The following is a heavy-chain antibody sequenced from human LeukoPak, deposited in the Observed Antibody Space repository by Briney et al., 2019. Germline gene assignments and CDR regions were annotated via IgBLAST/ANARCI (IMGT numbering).Heavy chain of an antibody. V-gene: IGHV3-23*01. J-gene: IGHJ4*02. Sequence: GGSLRLSCVVSGLTFSNQWMHWVRQAPGKGLEWVSAISGSGGSTYYADSVKGRFTISRDNSKNTLYLQMNSLRAEDTAVYYCAKLYRTTPDYWGQGTLVTVSS. CDR3: AKLYRTTPDY. CDR2: ISGSGGST. D-gene: IGHD4-17*01. CDR1: GLTFSNQW.